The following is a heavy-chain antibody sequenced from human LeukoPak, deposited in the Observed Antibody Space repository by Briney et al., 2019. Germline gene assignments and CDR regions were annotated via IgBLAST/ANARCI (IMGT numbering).Heavy chain of an antibody. V-gene: IGHV3-7*01. CDR1: GFTFSSYW. D-gene: IGHD5-18*01. J-gene: IGHJ6*03. CDR2: IKQDGSEK. Sequence: PGGSLRLSCAASGFTFSSYWMSWVRQAPGKGLGWVANIKQDGSEKYYVDSVKGRFTISRDNAKNSLYLQMNSLRAEDTAVYYCARVGHTAMVYYYYYYMDVWGKGTTVTVSS. CDR3: ARVGHTAMVYYYYYYMDV.